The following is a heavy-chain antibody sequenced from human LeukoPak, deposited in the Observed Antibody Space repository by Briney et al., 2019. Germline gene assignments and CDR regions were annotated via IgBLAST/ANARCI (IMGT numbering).Heavy chain of an antibody. Sequence: SETLSLTCAVYGGSFSGYYWSWIRQPPGKGLEWIEEINHSGSTNYNPSLKSRVTISVDTSKNQFSLKLSSVTAADTAVYYCARVRMVYAPNFDYWGQGTLVTVSS. D-gene: IGHD2-8*01. CDR2: INHSGST. V-gene: IGHV4-34*01. CDR3: ARVRMVYAPNFDY. CDR1: GGSFSGYY. J-gene: IGHJ4*02.